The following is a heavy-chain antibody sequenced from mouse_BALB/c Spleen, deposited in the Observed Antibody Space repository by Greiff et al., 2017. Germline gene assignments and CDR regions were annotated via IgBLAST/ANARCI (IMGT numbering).Heavy chain of an antibody. CDR3: AREKYGNYVGFAY. D-gene: IGHD2-10*02. CDR1: GFSLTSYG. CDR2: IWAGGST. V-gene: IGHV2-9*02. J-gene: IGHJ3*01. Sequence: QVHVKQSGPGLVAPSQSLSITCTVSGFSLTSYGVHWVRQPPGKGLEWLGVIWAGGSTNYNSALMSRLSISKDNSKSQVFLKMNSLQTDDTAMYYCAREKYGNYVGFAYWGQGTLVTVSA.